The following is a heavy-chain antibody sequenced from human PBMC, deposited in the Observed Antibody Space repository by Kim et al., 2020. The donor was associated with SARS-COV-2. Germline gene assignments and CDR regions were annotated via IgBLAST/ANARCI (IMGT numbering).Heavy chain of an antibody. CDR3: ARDKRGIVVVPAAHNNWFDP. V-gene: IGHV3-33*01. J-gene: IGHJ5*02. Sequence: GGSLRLSCAASGFTFSSYGMHWVRQAPGKGLEWVAVIWYDGSNKYYADSVKGRFTISRDNSKNTLYLQMNSLRAEDTAVYYCARDKRGIVVVPAAHNNWFDPWGQGTLVTVSS. CDR2: IWYDGSNK. D-gene: IGHD2-2*01. CDR1: GFTFSSYG.